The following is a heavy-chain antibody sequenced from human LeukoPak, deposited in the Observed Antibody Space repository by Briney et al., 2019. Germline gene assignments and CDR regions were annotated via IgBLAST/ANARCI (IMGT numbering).Heavy chain of an antibody. CDR3: ARSDRGLRRYFDY. CDR2: INHSGST. V-gene: IGHV4-34*01. CDR1: GGSFSGYY. J-gene: IGHJ4*02. D-gene: IGHD4-17*01. Sequence: SETLSLTCAVYGGSFSGYYWSWIRQPPGKGLEWIGEINHSGSTNYNPSLKSRVTISVDTSKNQFSLKLNSVTAADTAVYYCARSDRGLRRYFDYWGQGTLVTVSS.